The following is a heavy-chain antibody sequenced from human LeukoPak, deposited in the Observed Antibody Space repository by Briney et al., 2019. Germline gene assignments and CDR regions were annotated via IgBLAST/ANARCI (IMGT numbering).Heavy chain of an antibody. V-gene: IGHV3-13*01. J-gene: IGHJ6*02. CDR2: IGTAGDT. CDR3: ARGEGYSYGLAFLLFVGPMDV. Sequence: PGGSLRLSCAASGFTFSSYDMHWVRQATGKGLEWVSAIGTAGDTYYPGSVKGRFTISRENAKNSLYLQMNSLRAGDTAVYYCARGEGYSYGLAFLLFVGPMDVWGQGTTVTVSS. CDR1: GFTFSSYD. D-gene: IGHD5-18*01.